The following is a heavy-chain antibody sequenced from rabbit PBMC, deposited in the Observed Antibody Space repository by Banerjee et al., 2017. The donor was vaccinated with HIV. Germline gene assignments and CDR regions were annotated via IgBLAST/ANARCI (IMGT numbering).Heavy chain of an antibody. Sequence: QLEESGGGLVTLGGSLKLSCKASGIDFSTYGISWVRQAPGKGLEWIGYIYPDYGTTDYASWVNGRFTISLDNAQNTVFLRMTSLTAADTATYFCARGLVAGVLDLRGQGTLVTVS. CDR1: GIDFSTYG. CDR3: ARGLVAGVLDL. CDR2: IYPDYGTT. J-gene: IGHJ6*01. V-gene: IGHV1S7*01. D-gene: IGHD3-3*01.